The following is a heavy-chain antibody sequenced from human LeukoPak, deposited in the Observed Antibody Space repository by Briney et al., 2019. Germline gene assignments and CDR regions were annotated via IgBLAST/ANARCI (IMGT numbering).Heavy chain of an antibody. CDR2: IYYSGST. CDR3: ARSLIVVVATTAETGFDC. V-gene: IGHV4-31*03. D-gene: IGHD2-15*01. Sequence: SQTLSLTCTVSGGSISSGGYYWSWIRQHPGKGLEWIGYIYYSGSTYYNPSLKSRVTISVDTSKDQFSLKLSSVTAADTAVYYCARSLIVVVATTAETGFDCWGQGTLVTVSS. CDR1: GGSISSGGYY. J-gene: IGHJ4*02.